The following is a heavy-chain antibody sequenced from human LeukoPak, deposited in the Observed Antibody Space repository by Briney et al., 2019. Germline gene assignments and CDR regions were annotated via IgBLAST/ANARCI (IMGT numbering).Heavy chain of an antibody. CDR1: GYTFTSYD. Sequence: ASVKISCKASGYTFTSYDINWVRQATGQGLEWMGWMNPNSGNTGYAQKFQGRVTITRNTSISTAYMELSSLRSEDTAVYYCARGERSGWYLVFVDYWGQGTLVTVSS. V-gene: IGHV1-8*03. CDR3: ARGERSGWYLVFVDY. D-gene: IGHD6-19*01. CDR2: MNPNSGNT. J-gene: IGHJ4*02.